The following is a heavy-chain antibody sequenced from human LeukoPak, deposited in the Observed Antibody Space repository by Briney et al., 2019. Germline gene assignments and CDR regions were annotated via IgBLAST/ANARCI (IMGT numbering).Heavy chain of an antibody. Sequence: GGSLRLSCAASGFTFSDYYMSWIRQAPGKGLEWVSYISSSGSTIYYADSVKGRFTISRDNAKNSLYLQMNSLRAEDTAVYYCARGDCSGGSCYSVSYYYGMDVWGQGTTVTVSS. CDR2: ISSSGSTI. V-gene: IGHV3-11*04. J-gene: IGHJ6*02. CDR3: ARGDCSGGSCYSVSYYYGMDV. D-gene: IGHD2-15*01. CDR1: GFTFSDYY.